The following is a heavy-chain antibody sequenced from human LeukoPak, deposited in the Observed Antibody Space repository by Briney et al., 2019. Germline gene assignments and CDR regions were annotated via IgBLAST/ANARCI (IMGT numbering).Heavy chain of an antibody. CDR1: GFTFSSYE. CDR2: ISSSGSTI. V-gene: IGHV3-48*03. D-gene: IGHD6-19*01. CDR3: ARGTGWSDPYFDY. Sequence: GGSLRLSCAASGFTFSSYEMNWVRQAPGKGREWVSYISSSGSTIYYADSVKGRFTISRDNAKNSLYLQMNSLRAEDTAVYYCARGTGWSDPYFDYWGQGTLVTVSS. J-gene: IGHJ4*02.